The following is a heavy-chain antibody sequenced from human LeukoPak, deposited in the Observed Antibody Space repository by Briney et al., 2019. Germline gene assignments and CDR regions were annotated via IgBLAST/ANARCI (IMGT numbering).Heavy chain of an antibody. Sequence: ASVKVSCKASGYTFTSYYMHWVRQAPGQGLEWMGIINPRGGTTTYAQNFQGRVTMTRDTSTSTVYMELSNLRSEDTAVYYCARDLSSSQTYRAFDIWGQGTMVTVSS. D-gene: IGHD6-13*01. CDR2: INPRGGTT. CDR1: GYTFTSYY. CDR3: ARDLSSSQTYRAFDI. J-gene: IGHJ3*02. V-gene: IGHV1-46*01.